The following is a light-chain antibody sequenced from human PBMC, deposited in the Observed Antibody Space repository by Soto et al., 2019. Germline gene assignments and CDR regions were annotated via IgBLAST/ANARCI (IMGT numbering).Light chain of an antibody. CDR3: QQYDSFTWT. V-gene: IGKV1-5*01. CDR2: DAS. J-gene: IGKJ1*01. Sequence: DIQMTQSPSTLSASVGDRVTITCRASQSVSSWLAWYQQKPGKAPKLLIYDASNLERGVPSRFSGSGSGTDFTLTISILQPDDFAIYYCQQYDSFTWTFGQGTKVDI. CDR1: QSVSSW.